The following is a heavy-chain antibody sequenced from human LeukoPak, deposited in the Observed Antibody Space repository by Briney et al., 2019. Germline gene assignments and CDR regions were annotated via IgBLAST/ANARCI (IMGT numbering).Heavy chain of an antibody. CDR1: GGSISSYY. CDR2: IYYSGST. J-gene: IGHJ4*02. Sequence: SETLSLTCTVSGGSISSYYWRWIRQPPGKGLEWIGYIYYSGSTNYNPSLKSRVTISVDTSKNQFSLKLSSVTAADTAVYYCARQTVGRYCSSTSCPPSPYYFDYWGQGTLVTVSS. V-gene: IGHV4-59*08. CDR3: ARQTVGRYCSSTSCPPSPYYFDY. D-gene: IGHD2-2*01.